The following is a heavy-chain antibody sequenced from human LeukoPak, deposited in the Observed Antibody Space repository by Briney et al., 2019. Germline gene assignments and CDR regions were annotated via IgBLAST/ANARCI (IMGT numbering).Heavy chain of an antibody. V-gene: IGHV3-30-3*01. CDR1: GFTFSSYA. J-gene: IGHJ4*02. CDR3: AKGAPRSTMIVLRLGELSPEFDY. D-gene: IGHD3-16*02. Sequence: QPGGSLRLSRAASGFTFSSYAMHWVRQAPGKGLEWVAVISYDGSNEYYADSVKGRFTISRDNSKNTLYLQMNSLRAEDTAVYYCAKGAPRSTMIVLRLGELSPEFDYWGQGTLVTVSS. CDR2: ISYDGSNE.